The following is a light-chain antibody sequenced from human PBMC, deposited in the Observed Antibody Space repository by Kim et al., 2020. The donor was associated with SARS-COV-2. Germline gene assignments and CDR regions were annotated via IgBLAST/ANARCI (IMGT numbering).Light chain of an antibody. Sequence: PGERATLSGRASQSVSSSLAWYQQRPGQTPRLLIYGASTRATGIPDRFSGSGSGTDFILTISRLEPEDFAIYYCQQYADSSLSFGGGTKVDIK. CDR2: GAS. CDR3: QQYADSSLS. J-gene: IGKJ4*01. V-gene: IGKV3-20*01. CDR1: QSVSSS.